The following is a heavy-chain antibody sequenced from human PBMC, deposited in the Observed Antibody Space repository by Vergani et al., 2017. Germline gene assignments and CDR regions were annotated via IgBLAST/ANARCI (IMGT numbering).Heavy chain of an antibody. J-gene: IGHJ6*03. CDR2: IIPIFGTA. CDR1: GGTFSSYA. Sequence: QVQLVQSGAEVKKPGSSVKVSCKASGGTFSSYAISWVRQAPGQGLEWMGGIIPIFGTANYAQKFQGRVTITADESTSTDYMELSSLRSEYTAVYYCARNYYGSGSYYNYYYYYMDVWGKGTTVTVSS. CDR3: ARNYYGSGSYYNYYYYYMDV. D-gene: IGHD3-10*01. V-gene: IGHV1-69*01.